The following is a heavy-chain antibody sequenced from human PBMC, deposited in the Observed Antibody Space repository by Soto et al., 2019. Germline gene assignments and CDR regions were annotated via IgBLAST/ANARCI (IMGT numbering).Heavy chain of an antibody. CDR1: GFTFSSYS. V-gene: IGHV3-21*01. CDR3: AREYSSSPAFDY. Sequence: LGGSLRLSCAASGFTFSSYSMNWVRPAPGKGLEWVSSISSSSSYIYYADSVKGRFTISRDNAKNSLYLQMNSLRAEDSAVYYCAREYSSSPAFDYWGQGTLVTVSS. CDR2: ISSSSSYI. D-gene: IGHD6-6*01. J-gene: IGHJ4*02.